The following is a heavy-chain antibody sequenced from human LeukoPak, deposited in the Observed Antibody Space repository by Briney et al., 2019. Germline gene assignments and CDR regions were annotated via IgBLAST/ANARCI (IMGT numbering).Heavy chain of an antibody. V-gene: IGHV3-48*03. J-gene: IGHJ3*02. CDR1: GFPFSDHE. CDR2: ISSSGSVK. CDR3: ARRTSGAFAI. Sequence: GGSLRLSCAASGFPFSDHEMNWVRQAPGKGLEWVSYISSSGSVKYYPDSVKGRFTISRDNAKNSLYLQMNSLRAEDTAVYYCARRTSGAFAIWGQGTKVTVSS.